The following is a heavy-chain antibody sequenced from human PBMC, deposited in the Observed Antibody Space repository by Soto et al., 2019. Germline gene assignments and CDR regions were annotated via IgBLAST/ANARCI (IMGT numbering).Heavy chain of an antibody. D-gene: IGHD2-2*01. J-gene: IGHJ4*02. CDR2: ISGSGGST. CDR1: GFTFTTYA. Sequence: VQLLESGGYLVQPGGSLRLSCAASGFTFTTYAMNWVRQAPGKGLEWVSTISGSGGSTYYADSVKGRFTTSRDNSKNTVYLQMNSLSVEDTAIYYCAKERYQQLSFDYWGQGTLVTVSS. V-gene: IGHV3-23*01. CDR3: AKERYQQLSFDY.